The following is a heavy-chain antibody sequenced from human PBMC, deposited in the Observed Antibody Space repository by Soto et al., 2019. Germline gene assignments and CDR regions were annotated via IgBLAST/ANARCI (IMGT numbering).Heavy chain of an antibody. D-gene: IGHD2-15*01. CDR2: IKQDGSEK. V-gene: IGHV3-7*01. CDR3: ARAGGTKEVAATRGCDY. J-gene: IGHJ4*02. CDR1: GFSFSNYW. Sequence: GGSLRLSCAASGFSFSNYWMSWVRQAPGKGLEWVANIKQDGSEKYYVDSVKGRFTISRDNAKNSLYLQMNTLRAEDTAVFYCARAGGTKEVAATRGCDYWGQGTLVTVSS.